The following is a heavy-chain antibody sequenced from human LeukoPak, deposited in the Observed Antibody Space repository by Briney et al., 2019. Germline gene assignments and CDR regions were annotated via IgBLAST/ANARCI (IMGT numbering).Heavy chain of an antibody. J-gene: IGHJ4*02. V-gene: IGHV3-30-3*01. CDR1: GFTFSSYA. CDR3: ARDLSDILTGPFGY. Sequence: GRSLRLSCAASGFTFSSYAMHWVRQAPGKGLEWVAVISYDGSNKYYADSVKGRFTIPRDNSKNTLYLQMNSLRAEDTAVYYCARDLSDILTGPFGYWGQGTLVTVSS. D-gene: IGHD3-9*01. CDR2: ISYDGSNK.